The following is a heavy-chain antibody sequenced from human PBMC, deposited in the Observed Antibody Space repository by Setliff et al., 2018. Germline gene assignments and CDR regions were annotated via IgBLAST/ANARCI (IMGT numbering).Heavy chain of an antibody. CDR2: IYYSGST. V-gene: IGHV4-59*11. J-gene: IGHJ2*01. CDR3: ARDILNFWSGFVLRYFDL. CDR1: GGSISSHY. D-gene: IGHD3-3*01. Sequence: SETLSLTCTVSGGSISSHYWSWIRQPPGKGLEWIGYIYYSGSTNYNPSLKSRVTISVDTSKNQFSLKLSSVTAADTAVYYCARDILNFWSGFVLRYFDLWGRGTLVTVSS.